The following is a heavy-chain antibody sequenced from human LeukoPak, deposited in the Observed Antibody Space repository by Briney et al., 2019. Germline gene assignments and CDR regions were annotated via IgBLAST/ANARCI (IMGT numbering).Heavy chain of an antibody. CDR2: IFPSGST. J-gene: IGHJ5*02. CDR1: GYSISSGYY. D-gene: IGHD1-26*01. Sequence: PSETLSLTCAVSGYSISSGYYWGWIRPPPGKGLEWIGSIFPSGSTYYNPSLKSRVTISVDTSKNQFSLKLSSVTAADTAVYYCARHSGTLVGANEVNNWFDPWGQGTLVTVSS. CDR3: ARHSGTLVGANEVNNWFDP. V-gene: IGHV4-38-2*01.